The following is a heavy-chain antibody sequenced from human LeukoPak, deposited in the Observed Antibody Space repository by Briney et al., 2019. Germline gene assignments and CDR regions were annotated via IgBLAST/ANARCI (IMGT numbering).Heavy chain of an antibody. Sequence: SETLSLTCTVSGGSISSYYWSWIRQPPGKGLEWIGYIYYSGSTNYNPSLKSRVTISVDTSKNQFSLKLSSVTAADTAVYYCARGGDYVWGSYRPYFDYWGQGTLVTVSS. CDR1: GGSISSYY. J-gene: IGHJ4*02. CDR2: IYYSGST. CDR3: ARGGDYVWGSYRPYFDY. D-gene: IGHD3-16*02. V-gene: IGHV4-59*01.